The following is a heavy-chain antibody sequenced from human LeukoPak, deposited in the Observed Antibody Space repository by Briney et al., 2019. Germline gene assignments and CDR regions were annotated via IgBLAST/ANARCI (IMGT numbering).Heavy chain of an antibody. D-gene: IGHD3-16*01. V-gene: IGHV4-61*02. CDR2: IYTSGST. Sequence: SSETLSLTCAVSGGSISSGGYYWSWIRQPAGKGLEWIGRIYTSGSTNYNPSLKSRVTMSVDTSKNQFSLKLSSVTAADTAVYYCARVGLAYGSHDYWGQGTLVTVSS. CDR3: ARVGLAYGSHDY. J-gene: IGHJ4*02. CDR1: GGSISSGGYY.